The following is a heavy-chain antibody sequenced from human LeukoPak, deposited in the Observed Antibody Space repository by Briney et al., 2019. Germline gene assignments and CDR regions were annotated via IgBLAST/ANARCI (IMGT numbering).Heavy chain of an antibody. J-gene: IGHJ3*02. D-gene: IGHD3-9*01. Sequence: GGSLRLSCAASGFTVSSNYMSWVRQAPGKGLEWVSVIYSGGSTYYADSVKGRFTISRDNSKNTLYLQMNSLRAEDTAVYYCARDRQLFYDILTGYQSSDAFDIWGQGTMVTVSS. V-gene: IGHV3-53*01. CDR1: GFTVSSNY. CDR3: ARDRQLFYDILTGYQSSDAFDI. CDR2: IYSGGST.